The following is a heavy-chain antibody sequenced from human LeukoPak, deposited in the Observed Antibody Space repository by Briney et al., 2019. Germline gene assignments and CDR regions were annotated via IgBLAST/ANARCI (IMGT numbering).Heavy chain of an antibody. J-gene: IGHJ4*02. CDR3: AKEVELLPFDY. CDR2: ISSSGSTI. Sequence: GGSLRLSCAASGFTFSDYYMSWIRQAPGKGLEWVSYISSSGSTIYYADSVKGRFTISRDNSKNTVYLQMNSLRPEDTAVYYCAKEVELLPFDYWGQGTLVTVSS. D-gene: IGHD6-6*01. V-gene: IGHV3-11*04. CDR1: GFTFSDYY.